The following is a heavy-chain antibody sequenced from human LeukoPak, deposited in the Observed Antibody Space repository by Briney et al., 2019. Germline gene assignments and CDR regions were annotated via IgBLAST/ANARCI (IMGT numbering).Heavy chain of an antibody. D-gene: IGHD2-15*01. CDR3: ARGVGGSRAFDI. CDR2: IRYDGSNK. Sequence: GGSLRLSCAASGFTFSSYGMHWVRQAPGKGLEWVAFIRYDGSNKYYADSVKGRFTISRDNAKKMLYLQMSSLRAEDTAVYYCARGVGGSRAFDIWGQGTMVTVSS. J-gene: IGHJ3*02. CDR1: GFTFSSYG. V-gene: IGHV3-30*02.